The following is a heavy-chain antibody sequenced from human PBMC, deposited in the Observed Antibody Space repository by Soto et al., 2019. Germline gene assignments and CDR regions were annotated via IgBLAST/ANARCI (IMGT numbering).Heavy chain of an antibody. Sequence: GGSLRLSCAASGFIFSNFWMSWVRQAPGKGLEWVANIKEDGSEKYHVDSVKGRFTISRDNAKNSLSLQMNSLRADDTAVYYCFGGADYWGLGTLVTVSS. CDR2: IKEDGSEK. V-gene: IGHV3-7*02. CDR3: FGGADY. J-gene: IGHJ4*02. D-gene: IGHD2-21*01. CDR1: GFIFSNFW.